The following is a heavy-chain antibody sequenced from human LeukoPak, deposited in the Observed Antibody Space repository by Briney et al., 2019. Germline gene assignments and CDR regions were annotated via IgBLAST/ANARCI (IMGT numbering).Heavy chain of an antibody. CDR2: IYYSGST. V-gene: IGHV4-61*08. CDR1: GFSLRTSGEG. D-gene: IGHD5-12*01. J-gene: IGHJ4*02. CDR3: ARDFHGSGYAEYYFDY. Sequence: SGPTLVNPTQTLTLTCTFSGFSLRTSGEGVGWIRQPPGKGLEWIGYIYYSGSTNYNPSLKSRVTISVDTSKNQFSLKLSSVTAADTAVYYCARDFHGSGYAEYYFDYWGQGTLVTVSS.